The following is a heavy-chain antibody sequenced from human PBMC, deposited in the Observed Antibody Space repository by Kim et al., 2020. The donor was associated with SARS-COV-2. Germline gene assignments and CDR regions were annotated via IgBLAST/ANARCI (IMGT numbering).Heavy chain of an antibody. CDR3: AKGFTCCRYYGMDV. V-gene: IGHV3-33*06. Sequence: GGSLRLSCAASGFTFSSYGMHWVRQAPGKGLEWVAVIWYDGSNKYYADSVKGRFTISRDNSKNTLYLQMNSLRAEDTAVYYCAKGFTCCRYYGMDVWGQGTTVTVSS. J-gene: IGHJ6*02. CDR1: GFTFSSYG. D-gene: IGHD2-15*01. CDR2: IWYDGSNK.